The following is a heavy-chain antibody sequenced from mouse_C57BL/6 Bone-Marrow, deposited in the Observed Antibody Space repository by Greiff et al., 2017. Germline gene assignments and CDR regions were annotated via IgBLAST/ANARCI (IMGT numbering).Heavy chain of an antibody. V-gene: IGHV3-6*01. CDR3: AREGDGYYFYWYFDV. CDR1: GYSITSGYY. Sequence: DVKLQESGPGLVKPSQSLSLTCSVTGYSITSGYYWNWIRQFPGNKLEWMGYISYDGSNNYNPSLKNRISITRDTSKNQFFLKLNSVTTEDTATYYCAREGDGYYFYWYFDVWGTGTTVTVSS. D-gene: IGHD2-3*01. CDR2: ISYDGSN. J-gene: IGHJ1*03.